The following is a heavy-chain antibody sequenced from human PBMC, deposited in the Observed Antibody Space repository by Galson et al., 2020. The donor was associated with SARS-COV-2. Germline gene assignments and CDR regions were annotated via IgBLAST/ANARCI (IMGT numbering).Heavy chain of an antibody. V-gene: IGHV4-59*08. CDR2: IYYSGST. D-gene: IGHD3-22*01. CDR3: ARLARGTYYYDSSGYYAPQDAFDI. Sequence: ETSETLSLTCTVSGGSISSYYWSWIRQPPGKGLEWIGYIYYSGSTNYNPSLKSRVTISVDTSKNQFSLKLSSVNAADTAVYYCARLARGTYYYDSSGYYAPQDAFDIWGQGTMVTVSS. J-gene: IGHJ3*02. CDR1: GGSISSYY.